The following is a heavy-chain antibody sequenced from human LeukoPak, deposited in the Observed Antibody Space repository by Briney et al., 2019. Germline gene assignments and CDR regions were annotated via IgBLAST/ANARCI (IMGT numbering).Heavy chain of an antibody. J-gene: IGHJ6*02. Sequence: GESLKISCRASGYSLSSDWIDWVRQMPGKGLEWMGIIFPIDSETTYSPSFQGQVTISADKSISTAYLQWSSLKASDTAMYYCTRGCSGGSCSRDAMDVWGQGTMVTVSS. CDR1: GYSLSSDW. V-gene: IGHV5-51*01. CDR2: IFPIDSET. D-gene: IGHD2-15*01. CDR3: TRGCSGGSCSRDAMDV.